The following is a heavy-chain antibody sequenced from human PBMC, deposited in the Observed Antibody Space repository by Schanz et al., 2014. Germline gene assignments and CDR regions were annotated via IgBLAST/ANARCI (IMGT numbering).Heavy chain of an antibody. V-gene: IGHV3-11*01. CDR1: GFIFSDHY. CDR3: ATSYSSSSYFYVMDV. CDR2: ISSGSSTI. J-gene: IGHJ6*02. Sequence: QVQLVESGGGLVKPGGSLRLSCVVSGFIFSDHYMSWLRQAPGKGLEWISYISSGSSTIHYADSVKGRFTISRHNAKNSLFLQMNSLRAEDTAIYYCATSYSSSSYFYVMDVWGQGTTVTVSS. D-gene: IGHD6-6*01.